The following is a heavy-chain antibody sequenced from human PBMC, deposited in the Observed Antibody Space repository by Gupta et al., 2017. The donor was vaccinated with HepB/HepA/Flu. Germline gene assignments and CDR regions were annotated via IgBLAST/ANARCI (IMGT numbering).Heavy chain of an antibody. CDR3: ARGAYVDYSNDAFDI. CDR2: INPNSGGT. V-gene: IGHV1-2*02. Sequence: QVQLMQSGAEVKTPGASLKISCKAAGYTFTAYHIHWVRQTPGLGLKWMGWINPNSGGTNYAQKFQGRVTMTRDASINTAYIDLSRLRSDDSAMYYCARGAYVDYSNDAFDIWGRGTMVTVSS. D-gene: IGHD4-17*01. CDR1: GYTFTAYH. J-gene: IGHJ3*02.